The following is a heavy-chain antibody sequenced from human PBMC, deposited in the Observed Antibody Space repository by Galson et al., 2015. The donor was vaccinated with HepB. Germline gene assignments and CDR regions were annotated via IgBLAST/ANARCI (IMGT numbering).Heavy chain of an antibody. V-gene: IGHV3-30*02. D-gene: IGHD5-18*01. Sequence: SLRLPCAASGFTFSSYGMHWVRQGPGKGLEWVAFIRYDGSNEYYVDSVKGRFTISRDNSKNTLYLQMNSLRAEDTAVYYCARDRIQLWHDPDYWGQGTLVTVSS. CDR3: ARDRIQLWHDPDY. CDR1: GFTFSSYG. J-gene: IGHJ4*02. CDR2: IRYDGSNE.